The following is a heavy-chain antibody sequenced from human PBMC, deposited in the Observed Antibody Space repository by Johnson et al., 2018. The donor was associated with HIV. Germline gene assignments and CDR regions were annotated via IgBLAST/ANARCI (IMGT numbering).Heavy chain of an antibody. Sequence: VQLVESGGGLVQPGGSLRLSCTASGFTVSSNYMTWVRQAPGTGLEWVSTIYSDGGTYHADSVRGRFTISRDSSKNTVYLQMNSLRVEDTAVYYCARISGWYSPAFDIWGQGTMVTVSS. D-gene: IGHD6-19*01. CDR3: ARISGWYSPAFDI. J-gene: IGHJ3*02. CDR1: GFTVSSNY. V-gene: IGHV3-66*01. CDR2: IYSDGGT.